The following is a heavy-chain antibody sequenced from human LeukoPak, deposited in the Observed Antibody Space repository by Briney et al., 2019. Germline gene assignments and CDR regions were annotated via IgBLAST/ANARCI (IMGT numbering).Heavy chain of an antibody. V-gene: IGHV3-21*01. CDR2: ISSSSSYI. CDR3: ARDRVLLYYFDY. D-gene: IGHD1-26*01. J-gene: IGHJ4*02. CDR1: GFTFSSYS. Sequence: GGSLRLSCAASGFTFSSYSMNWVRQAPGKGLEWVSSISSSSSYIYYADSVKGRFTISRDNAKNPLYLQMNSLRAEDTAVYYCARDRVLLYYFDYWGQGTLVTVSS.